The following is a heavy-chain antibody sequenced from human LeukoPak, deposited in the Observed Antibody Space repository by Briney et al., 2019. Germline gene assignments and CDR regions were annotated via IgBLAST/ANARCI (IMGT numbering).Heavy chain of an antibody. CDR2: IKQDGSEK. CDR3: ARYGSTYYYYMDV. V-gene: IGHV3-7*01. Sequence: GGSLRLSCAASGFTFSSYWMSWVRQAPGKELEWVANIKQDGSEKYYVDSVKGRFTISRDNAKNSLYLQMNSLGAEDTAVYYCARYGSTYYYYMDVWGKGTTVTVSS. J-gene: IGHJ6*03. D-gene: IGHD4-17*01. CDR1: GFTFSSYW.